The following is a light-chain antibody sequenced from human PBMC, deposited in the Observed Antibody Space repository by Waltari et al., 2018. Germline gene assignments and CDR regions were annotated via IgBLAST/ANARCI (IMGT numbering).Light chain of an antibody. CDR1: GSDVGGYDY. CDR3: SSYTSSGVV. Sequence: QSALTQPASVSGSPGQAIIISCTGTGSDVGGYDYVSWYQQYPGKAPRLIIYDVYNRPAWVSNRFPGAKSHNTASLTISGLQAEDESVYYCSSYTSSGVVVGGGTKLTVL. J-gene: IGLJ2*01. CDR2: DVY. V-gene: IGLV2-14*01.